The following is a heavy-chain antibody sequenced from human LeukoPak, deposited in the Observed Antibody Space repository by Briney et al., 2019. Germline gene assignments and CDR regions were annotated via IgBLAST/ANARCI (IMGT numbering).Heavy chain of an antibody. Sequence: GGSLRLSCAASGFTFSSYAMSWVRQAPGKGLEWVSVISGSGGSTYYADSVKGRFTISRDNSKNTLYLQMNSLRAEDTAVYHCAKEGGGYYFDSGGYLDHWGQGTLVTVSS. J-gene: IGHJ4*02. CDR3: AKEGGGYYFDSGGYLDH. D-gene: IGHD3-22*01. CDR1: GFTFSSYA. V-gene: IGHV3-23*01. CDR2: ISGSGGST.